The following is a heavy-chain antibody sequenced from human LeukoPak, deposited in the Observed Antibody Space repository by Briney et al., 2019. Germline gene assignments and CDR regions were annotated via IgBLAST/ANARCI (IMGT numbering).Heavy chain of an antibody. CDR2: ISSSSGTI. J-gene: IGHJ4*02. CDR3: ARGRDLFDS. CDR1: GFTFNTYS. V-gene: IGHV3-48*04. Sequence: GGSLRLSCVASGFTFNTYSMNWFRQAPGKGLEWISYISSSSGTIYYADSVKGRFTISRGNAKNSLYLQMNSLRAEDTAVYYCARGRDLFDSWGQGTLVIVSS.